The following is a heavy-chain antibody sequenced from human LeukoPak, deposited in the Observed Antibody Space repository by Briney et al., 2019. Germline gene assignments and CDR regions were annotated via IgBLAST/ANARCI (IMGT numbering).Heavy chain of an antibody. Sequence: ASVKVSCKASGYTFTSYYMHWVRQAPGQGLEWMGIINPSGGSTSYAQKFQSRVTMTRDMSTSTVYMELSSLRSEDTAVYYCAREGKDGYNFDVFPTTYYFDYWGQGTLVTVSS. V-gene: IGHV1-46*01. CDR3: AREGKDGYNFDVFPTTYYFDY. D-gene: IGHD5-24*01. CDR2: INPSGGST. J-gene: IGHJ4*02. CDR1: GYTFTSYY.